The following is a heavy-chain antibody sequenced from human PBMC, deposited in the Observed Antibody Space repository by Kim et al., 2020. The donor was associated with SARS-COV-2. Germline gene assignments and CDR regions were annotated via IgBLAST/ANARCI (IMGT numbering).Heavy chain of an antibody. Sequence: YNPSLKSRVTISVDTSKNQFSLKLSSVTAADTAVYYCARGRGYSSSWFNYWGQGTLVTVSS. D-gene: IGHD6-13*01. CDR3: ARGRGYSSSWFNY. V-gene: IGHV4-34*01. J-gene: IGHJ4*02.